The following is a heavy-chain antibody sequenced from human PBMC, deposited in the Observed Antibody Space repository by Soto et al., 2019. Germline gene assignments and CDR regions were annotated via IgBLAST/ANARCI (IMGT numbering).Heavy chain of an antibody. CDR1: GFTLSSYD. Sequence: EVQLVESGGGLVQPGGSLRLSCAASGFTLSSYDIHWVRQATGEGLAWVSGIGSGGDTHYADSVKGRFIISREDGKNSLYLQINKRRVGDTAVYYCTRKTPPTGMEVWGQGVTVTVSS. CDR2: IGSGGDT. V-gene: IGHV3-13*01. J-gene: IGHJ6*02. D-gene: IGHD3-9*01. CDR3: TRKTPPTGMEV.